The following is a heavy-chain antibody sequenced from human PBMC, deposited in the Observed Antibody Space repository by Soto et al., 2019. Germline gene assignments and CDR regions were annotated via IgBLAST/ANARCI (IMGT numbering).Heavy chain of an antibody. Sequence: QVQLVQSGAEVKKPGSSVKVSCKASGGTFSSYAISWVRQAPGQGLEWMGGIIPISDTTNYAQKFQGRVTITADESTSTAYMELSSLRSEDTAVYYCSRSQGSRTSLEIYYYYFYGMAVWCQGTRVTVSS. V-gene: IGHV1-69*01. CDR2: IIPISDTT. CDR1: GGTFSSYA. J-gene: IGHJ6*02. CDR3: SRSQGSRTSLEIYYYYFYGMAV. D-gene: IGHD2-2*01.